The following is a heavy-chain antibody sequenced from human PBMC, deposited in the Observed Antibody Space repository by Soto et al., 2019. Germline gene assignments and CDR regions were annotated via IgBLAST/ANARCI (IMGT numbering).Heavy chain of an antibody. CDR3: ARVRANDCRSSPPPKFDP. CDR2: IGTLFDT. D-gene: IGHD2-21*02. CDR1: GFTFSTYD. V-gene: IGHV3-13*01. J-gene: IGHJ5*02. Sequence: GGSLRLSCVASGFTFSTYDMHWVRQVTGKGLEWVSAIGTLFDTYYAGSVKGRFTVSRENAKNSLFLQMNSLRAGDTAIYYCARVRANDCRSSPPPKFDPWGQGTLVTVS.